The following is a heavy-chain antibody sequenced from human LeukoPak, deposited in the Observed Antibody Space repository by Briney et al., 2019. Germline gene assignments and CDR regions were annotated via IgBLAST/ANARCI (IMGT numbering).Heavy chain of an antibody. J-gene: IGHJ4*02. Sequence: GRSLRLSCAASGFTFSSYGMHWVRQAPGKGLEWVAVIWYDGSNKYYADSVKGRFTISRGNSKNTLYLQMNSLRAEDTAVYYCAREGSLPLDYWGQGTLVTVSS. CDR1: GFTFSSYG. CDR3: AREGSLPLDY. D-gene: IGHD1-14*01. CDR2: IWYDGSNK. V-gene: IGHV3-33*01.